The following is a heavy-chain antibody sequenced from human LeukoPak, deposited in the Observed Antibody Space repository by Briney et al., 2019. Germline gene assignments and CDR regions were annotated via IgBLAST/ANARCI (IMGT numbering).Heavy chain of an antibody. CDR1: GGSISSGGYY. J-gene: IGHJ4*02. Sequence: SETLSLTCTVSGGSISSGGYYWSWIRQHPGKGLEWIGHMYYRGSTSHNPSLKSRVTLSIDTSKNQFSLKLSSATAADTAVYYCARQGGNDSPWADWGQGTLVTVSS. CDR2: MYYRGST. V-gene: IGHV4-61*08. D-gene: IGHD5-12*01. CDR3: ARQGGNDSPWAD.